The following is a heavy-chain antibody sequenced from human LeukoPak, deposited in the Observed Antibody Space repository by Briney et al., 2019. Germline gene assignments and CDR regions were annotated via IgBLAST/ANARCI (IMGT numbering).Heavy chain of an antibody. Sequence: TGGSLRLSCAASGFTFSSYSMNWVRQAPGKGLEWVSYISSSSSTIYYADSVKGRFTISRDNAKNSLYLQMNSLRDEDTAVYYCAIEYSYGHLDYWGQGTLVTVSS. CDR1: GFTFSSYS. CDR3: AIEYSYGHLDY. J-gene: IGHJ4*02. V-gene: IGHV3-48*02. CDR2: ISSSSSTI. D-gene: IGHD5-18*01.